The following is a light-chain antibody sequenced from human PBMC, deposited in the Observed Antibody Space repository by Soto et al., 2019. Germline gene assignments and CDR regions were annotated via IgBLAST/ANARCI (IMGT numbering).Light chain of an antibody. CDR3: CSMAATTIVV. CDR1: SSDVGGYNY. V-gene: IGLV2-11*01. Sequence: QSALTQPRSVSGSPGQSVTISCTGTSSDVGGYNYVSWYQQHPGKAPKLMIYEVSKRPSGVPDRFSGSKSGNTASLPISGPRAGDGVDFSGCSMAATTIVVLGGGTKLTVL. CDR2: EVS. J-gene: IGLJ2*01.